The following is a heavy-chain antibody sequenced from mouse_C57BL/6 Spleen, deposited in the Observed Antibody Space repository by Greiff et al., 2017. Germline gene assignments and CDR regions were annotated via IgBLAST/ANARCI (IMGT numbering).Heavy chain of an antibody. CDR2: IDPNSGGT. CDR1: GYTFTSYW. D-gene: IGHD2-4*01. J-gene: IGHJ2*01. Sequence: QVQLQQPGAELVKPGASVKLSCKASGYTFTSYWMHWVEQRPGRGLEWIGRIDPNSGGTKYNEKFKSKATLTVDKPSSTAYMQLSSLTSEASAVYVCARRDDYDAYFDDWGQGTTLTVSA. V-gene: IGHV1-72*01. CDR3: ARRDDYDAYFDD.